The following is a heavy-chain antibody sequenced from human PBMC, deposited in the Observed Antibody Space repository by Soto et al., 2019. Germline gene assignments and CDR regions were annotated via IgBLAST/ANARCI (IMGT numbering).Heavy chain of an antibody. CDR3: AGGKRSSGGFHVPYYGMDG. V-gene: IGHV1-69*13. Sequence: SVKVSCKASGGTFSIYAISWVRQAPGQGLEWMGGIIPIFGTANYAQKFQGRVTITADESTSTAYMELSSLRSEDTAVYYCAGGKRSSGGFHVPYYGMDGWGQGTTVTVSS. J-gene: IGHJ6*02. CDR1: GGTFSIYA. D-gene: IGHD6-19*01. CDR2: IIPIFGTA.